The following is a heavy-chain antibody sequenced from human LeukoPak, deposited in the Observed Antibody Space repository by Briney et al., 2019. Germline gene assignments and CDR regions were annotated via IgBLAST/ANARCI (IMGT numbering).Heavy chain of an antibody. J-gene: IGHJ4*02. CDR2: ISGSGGST. CDR1: GFTFSSYA. Sequence: GGSLRLSCAASGFTFSSYAMSWVRQAPGKGLEWVSAISGSGGSTYYADSVKGRFTISRDNSKNTLYLQMNSLRAEDTAVYYCAKDHGSSWYESNFDYWGQGTLVTVSS. V-gene: IGHV3-23*01. CDR3: AKDHGSSWYESNFDY. D-gene: IGHD6-13*01.